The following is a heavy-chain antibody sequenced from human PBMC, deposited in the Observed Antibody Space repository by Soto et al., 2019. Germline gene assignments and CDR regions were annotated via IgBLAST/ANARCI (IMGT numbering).Heavy chain of an antibody. D-gene: IGHD4-17*01. V-gene: IGHV4-30-4*01. CDR1: GGSISSGDYY. Sequence: PSETLSLTCTVSGGSISSGDYYWSWIRQPPGKGLEWIGYIYYSGSTYYNPSLKSRVTISVDTSKNQFSLKLSSVTAADTAVYYCAREDYGDYQYGMDVWGQGTTVTVS. CDR3: AREDYGDYQYGMDV. CDR2: IYYSGST. J-gene: IGHJ6*02.